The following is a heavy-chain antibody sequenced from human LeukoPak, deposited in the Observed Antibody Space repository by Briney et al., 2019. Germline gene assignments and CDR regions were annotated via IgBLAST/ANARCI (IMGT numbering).Heavy chain of an antibody. J-gene: IGHJ4*02. CDR3: ARDDDSAFDY. V-gene: IGHV4-59*02. CDR2: VYSTGST. CDR1: GGSVHDNF. D-gene: IGHD3-10*01. Sequence: SETLSLTCSVSGGSVHDNFWSWLRQTPVRGLEWIGYVYSTGSTRYNPSLEGRVAISIDTSKNQFPLKLSSVTAADTAVYYCARDDDSAFDYWGQGTLVTVSS.